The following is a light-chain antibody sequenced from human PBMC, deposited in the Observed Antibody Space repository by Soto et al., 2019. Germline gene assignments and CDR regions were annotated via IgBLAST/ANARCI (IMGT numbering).Light chain of an antibody. Sequence: DIQMTQSPSSLSASVGDRVTITCRASQSITSHLNWYQQKPGKAPKLLIYAASTLQSGVPSRFTGSGSGTQFTLTISSLQPEDFATYYCQQSYRTPLTFGGGTKLEIK. CDR2: AAS. V-gene: IGKV1-39*01. CDR3: QQSYRTPLT. CDR1: QSITSH. J-gene: IGKJ4*01.